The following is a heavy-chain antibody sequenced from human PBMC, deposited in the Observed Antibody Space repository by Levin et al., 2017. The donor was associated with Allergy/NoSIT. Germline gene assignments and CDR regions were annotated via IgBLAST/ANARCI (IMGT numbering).Heavy chain of an antibody. CDR1: GFTFSSYW. CDR2: IKQDGSEK. D-gene: IGHD3-10*01. Sequence: GGSLRLSCAASGFTFSSYWMSWVRQAPGKGLEWVANIKQDGSEKYYVDSVKGRFTISRDNAKNSLYLQMNSLRAEDTAVYYCARELWFGELSHFDYWGQGTLVTVSS. J-gene: IGHJ4*02. V-gene: IGHV3-7*01. CDR3: ARELWFGELSHFDY.